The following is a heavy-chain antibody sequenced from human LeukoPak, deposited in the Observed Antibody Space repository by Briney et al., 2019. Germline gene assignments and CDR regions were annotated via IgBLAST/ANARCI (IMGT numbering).Heavy chain of an antibody. V-gene: IGHV4-39*07. J-gene: IGHJ5*02. CDR1: GGSISSSSYY. CDR3: ARDRQNWFDH. CDR2: IYYSGST. Sequence: SETLSLTCTVSGGSISSSSYYWGWIRQPPGKGLEWIGSIYYSGSTYYNPSLKSRVTISVDTSKNQFFLKLSSVTAADTAVYYCARDRQNWFDHWGQGTLVTVSS.